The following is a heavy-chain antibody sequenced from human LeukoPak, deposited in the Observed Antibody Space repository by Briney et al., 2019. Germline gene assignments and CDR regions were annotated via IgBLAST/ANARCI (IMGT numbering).Heavy chain of an antibody. D-gene: IGHD1-26*01. CDR2: INHSGST. CDR1: GGSFSGYY. CDR3: ARSGVGVSSHDY. Sequence: SETLSLTCAVYGGSFSGYYWSWIRQPPGKGLEWIGEINHSGSTNYNPSLKSRVTISVDTSKNQFSLKLSSVTAADTAVYYCARSGVGVSSHDYWGQGTLVTVSS. V-gene: IGHV4-34*01. J-gene: IGHJ4*02.